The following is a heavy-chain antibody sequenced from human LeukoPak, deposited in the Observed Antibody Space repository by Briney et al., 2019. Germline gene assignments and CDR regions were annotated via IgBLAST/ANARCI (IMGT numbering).Heavy chain of an antibody. Sequence: GGSLRLSCAASGFTFSSYSMNWVRQAPGKGLEWVSYISSSSSTIYYADSAKGRFTISRDNAKNSLYLQMNSLRAEDTAVYYCARDKAAAGSDYWGQGTLVTVSS. V-gene: IGHV3-48*01. CDR1: GFTFSSYS. D-gene: IGHD6-13*01. J-gene: IGHJ4*02. CDR2: ISSSSSTI. CDR3: ARDKAAAGSDY.